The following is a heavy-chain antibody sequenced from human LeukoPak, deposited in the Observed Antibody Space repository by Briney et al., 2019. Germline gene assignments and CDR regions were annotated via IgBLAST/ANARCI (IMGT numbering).Heavy chain of an antibody. CDR2: IYYSGST. D-gene: IGHD3-10*01. V-gene: IGHV4-39*01. CDR3: ARGASGSGSKDFDY. Sequence: SETLSLTCTVSGGSISSSSYYWGWIRQPPGKGLEWIGSIYYSGSTYYNPSLKSRVTISVDTSKNQFSLKLSSVTAADTAVYYCARGASGSGSKDFDYWGQGTLVTVSS. J-gene: IGHJ4*02. CDR1: GGSISSSSYY.